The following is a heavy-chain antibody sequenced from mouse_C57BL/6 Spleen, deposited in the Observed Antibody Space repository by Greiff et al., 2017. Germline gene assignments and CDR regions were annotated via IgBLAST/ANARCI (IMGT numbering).Heavy chain of an antibody. J-gene: IGHJ2*01. CDR3: ARKDGLLRRGFDY. CDR2: IDPSDSYT. Sequence: VQLQQPGAELVMPGASVKLSCKASGYTFTSYWMHWVKQRPGQGLEWIGEIDPSDSYTNYNQKFKGKSTLTVDKSSSTAYMQLRSLTSEDSAVYYCARKDGLLRRGFDYWGQGTTLTVSS. V-gene: IGHV1-69*01. CDR1: GYTFTSYW. D-gene: IGHD2-3*01.